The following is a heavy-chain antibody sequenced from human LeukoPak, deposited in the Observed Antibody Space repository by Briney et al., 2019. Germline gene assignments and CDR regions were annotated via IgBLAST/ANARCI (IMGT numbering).Heavy chain of an antibody. CDR3: VRGDPDAFDI. CDR2: IYRGGST. CDR1: GFTVSSNY. Sequence: GGSLRLSCAASGFTVSSNYMSWVRQAPGKGLEWVSAIYRGGSTHYADPVKGRFTISRDNSQNTLYLQMNTLRAEDTAVYYCVRGDPDAFDIWGQGTMVTVSS. J-gene: IGHJ3*02. V-gene: IGHV3-53*01. D-gene: IGHD2-21*02.